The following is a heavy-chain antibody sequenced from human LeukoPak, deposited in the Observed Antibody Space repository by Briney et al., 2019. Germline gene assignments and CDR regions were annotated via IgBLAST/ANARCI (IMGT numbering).Heavy chain of an antibody. CDR3: ARDLGIDRFDC. CDR2: IKQDGSDK. CDR1: GFTFSNYW. D-gene: IGHD3-16*01. V-gene: IGHV3-7*01. J-gene: IGHJ4*02. Sequence: GGSLRLSCAASGFTFSNYWMSWVRHTPGKGLEWVANIKQDGSDKYNMDSVKGRFIISRDNAKNSLFLQMNSLRAEDTGDYYCARDLGIDRFDCWGQGGLVTVSS.